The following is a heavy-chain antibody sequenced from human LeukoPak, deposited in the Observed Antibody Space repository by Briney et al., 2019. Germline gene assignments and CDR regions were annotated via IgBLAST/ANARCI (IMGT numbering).Heavy chain of an antibody. CDR2: IKEDGSEK. D-gene: IGHD3-22*01. Sequence: GGSLRLSCAASGFTFSSYWMSWVRQAPGKGLEWVANIKEDGSEKYYVDSVKGRFTISRDNAKNSLYLQMNILRAEDTAVYYCARVLHYYDSSTYYTDITGYFFAYGGQGSLVTVSS. CDR1: GFTFSSYW. V-gene: IGHV3-7*01. J-gene: IGHJ4*02. CDR3: ARVLHYYDSSTYYTDITGYFFAY.